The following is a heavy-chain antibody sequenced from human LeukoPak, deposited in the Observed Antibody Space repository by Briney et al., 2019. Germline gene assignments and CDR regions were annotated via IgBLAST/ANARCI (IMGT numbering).Heavy chain of an antibody. CDR2: ISRSGSTT. CDR3: SREGRYYFDY. J-gene: IGHJ4*02. Sequence: GGSLRLSCAASGFTFSDYEMIWVRQAPGKGLEWLSYISRSGSTTYYADSVKGRFTISRDNAKNSLILQMNSLRAEDTAIYYCSREGRYYFDYWGQGTLVTVSS. D-gene: IGHD3-10*01. CDR1: GFTFSDYE. V-gene: IGHV3-48*03.